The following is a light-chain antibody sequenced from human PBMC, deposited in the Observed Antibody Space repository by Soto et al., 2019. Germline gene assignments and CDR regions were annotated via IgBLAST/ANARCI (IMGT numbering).Light chain of an antibody. CDR3: CSYDRSGTLI. CDR2: DVS. Sequence: QSVLTQPASVSGSPGQSITISCVGTSSDIGDYNYVSWYQQHPGKLPKVIIYDVSNRPSWVSYRFSATKSGKTASLTIYGRQAEYEADYHCCSYDRSGTLIFGTGTRSPS. CDR1: SSDIGDYNY. J-gene: IGLJ1*01. V-gene: IGLV2-14*01.